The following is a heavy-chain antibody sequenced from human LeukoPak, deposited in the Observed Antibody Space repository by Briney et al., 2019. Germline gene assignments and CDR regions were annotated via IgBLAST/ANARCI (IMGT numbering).Heavy chain of an antibody. CDR3: ARFSLTDALDI. V-gene: IGHV3-30*03. D-gene: IGHD3-3*02. J-gene: IGHJ3*02. CDR1: GFTFSSYG. Sequence: GGSLRLSCAASGFTFSSYGMHWVRQAPGKGLEWVAVISYDGSNKYYADSVKGRFTISRDNSKNTLYLQMNSLRAEDTAVYYCARFSLTDALDIWGQGTMVTVSS. CDR2: ISYDGSNK.